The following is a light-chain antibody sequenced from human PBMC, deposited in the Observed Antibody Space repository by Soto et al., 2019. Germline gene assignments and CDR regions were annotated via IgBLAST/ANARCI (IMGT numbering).Light chain of an antibody. Sequence: EIVLTQSPGTLSLSPGERATLSCRASQSVSSNLAWYQQKPGQAPRLLIYGASTRATGIPDRFSGSGSGTDFTLTIRRLEPDDFAVYYCQQYGSSPRTFGQGTKVDIK. J-gene: IGKJ1*01. V-gene: IGKV3-20*01. CDR1: QSVSSN. CDR2: GAS. CDR3: QQYGSSPRT.